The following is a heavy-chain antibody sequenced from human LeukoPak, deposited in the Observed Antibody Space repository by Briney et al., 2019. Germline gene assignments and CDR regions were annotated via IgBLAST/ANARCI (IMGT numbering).Heavy chain of an antibody. Sequence: PGGSLRLSCAASGFTFSSCWMSWVRQAPGKGLEWVANIKHDGSEKYYVDSVKGRFTISRDNTKNSLYLQMSSLRAEGSAIYYCVRGDIVATPDWWGQGTLVTVSS. CDR1: GFTFSSCW. CDR2: IKHDGSEK. J-gene: IGHJ4*02. V-gene: IGHV3-7*01. CDR3: VRGDIVATPDW. D-gene: IGHD5-12*01.